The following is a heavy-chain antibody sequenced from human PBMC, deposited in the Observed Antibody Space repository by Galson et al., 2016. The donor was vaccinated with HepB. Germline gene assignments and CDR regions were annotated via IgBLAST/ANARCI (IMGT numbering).Heavy chain of an antibody. CDR1: GYSFSSYW. CDR2: IYPGDSAT. J-gene: IGHJ5*02. Sequence: QSGAEVKKPGESLKISCKGSGYSFSSYWISWVRQMPGKGLEWMGIIYPGDSATRYSPSFQGQVTFSADKSISTAYLQWSSLKASDTAMYYCARVIPAAEGWFDPWGQGTLVTVSS. D-gene: IGHD2-2*01. CDR3: ARVIPAAEGWFDP. V-gene: IGHV5-51*01.